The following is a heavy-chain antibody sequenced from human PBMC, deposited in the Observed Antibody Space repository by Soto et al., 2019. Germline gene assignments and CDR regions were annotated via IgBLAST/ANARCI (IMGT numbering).Heavy chain of an antibody. Sequence: QITLKESGPTLVNPTQTLTLTCTFSGFSLNTGGLAVGWIRQPPGKALEWLALIYWDNDKRYSPSLRSRLTITKDASKNQVVLTMTNMDPVDAATYYCVHSRCGGDCLQSYSSHYYYGKDVWGQGTTVTVSS. V-gene: IGHV2-5*02. D-gene: IGHD2-21*02. CDR2: IYWDNDK. CDR3: VHSRCGGDCLQSYSSHYYYGKDV. CDR1: GFSLNTGGLA. J-gene: IGHJ6*02.